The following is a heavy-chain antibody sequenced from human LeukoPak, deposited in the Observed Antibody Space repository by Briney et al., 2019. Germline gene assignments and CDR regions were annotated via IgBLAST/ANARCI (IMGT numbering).Heavy chain of an antibody. J-gene: IGHJ4*02. V-gene: IGHV3-53*01. Sequence: GGSLRLSCAASGFTVSSNYMSWVRQAPGKGLEWVSVIYGGGSTYYADSVKGRFTISRDNYKNTLYLQMNGLRAEDTAVYYCAKDFSKVVVAVTALYYFDYWGQGTLVTVSS. CDR3: AKDFSKVVVAVTALYYFDY. D-gene: IGHD2-15*01. CDR1: GFTVSSNY. CDR2: IYGGGST.